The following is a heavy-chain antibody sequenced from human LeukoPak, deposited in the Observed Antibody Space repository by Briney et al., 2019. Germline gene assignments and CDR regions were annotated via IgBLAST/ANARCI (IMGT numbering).Heavy chain of an antibody. CDR3: AKAIVGATSRNYFDS. CDR1: GFTLSSYA. J-gene: IGHJ4*02. Sequence: GGSLRLSCEACGFTLSSYAMTWVRQAPGKGLEWVSSISFSGGSTYYADSVKGRFTISRDNSKNTLYLQMNSLRAEDTAVYYCAKAIVGATSRNYFDSWGQGTLVTVSS. D-gene: IGHD1-26*01. CDR2: ISFSGGST. V-gene: IGHV3-23*01.